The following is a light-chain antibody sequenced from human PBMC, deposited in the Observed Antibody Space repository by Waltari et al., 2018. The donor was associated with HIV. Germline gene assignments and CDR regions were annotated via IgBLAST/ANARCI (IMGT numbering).Light chain of an antibody. Sequence: QSVLTQPPSVSGAPGQKVTISCSGSSSNIGTGYDVQWYQQLPGTSPKLLMYANSYRPSGAPDRLSGSKSGTSASLAITGLQAEDEADYYCQSYDSSLSSVVFGGGTKLTVL. V-gene: IGLV1-40*01. CDR3: QSYDSSLSSVV. CDR1: SSNIGTGYD. J-gene: IGLJ2*01. CDR2: ANS.